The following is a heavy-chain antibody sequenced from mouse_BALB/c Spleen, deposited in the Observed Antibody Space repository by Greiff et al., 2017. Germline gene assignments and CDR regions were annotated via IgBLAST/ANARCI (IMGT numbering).Heavy chain of an antibody. D-gene: IGHD1-2*01. V-gene: IGHV3-6*02. J-gene: IGHJ1*01. CDR1: GYSITSGYY. Sequence: EVQLQESGPGLVKPSQSLSLTCSVTGYSITSGYYWNWIRQFPGNKLEWMGYISYDGSNNYNPSLKNRISITRDTSKNQFFLKLNSVTTEDTATYYCARKGLLRLGWYFDVWGAGTTVTVSS. CDR2: ISYDGSN. CDR3: ARKGLLRLGWYFDV.